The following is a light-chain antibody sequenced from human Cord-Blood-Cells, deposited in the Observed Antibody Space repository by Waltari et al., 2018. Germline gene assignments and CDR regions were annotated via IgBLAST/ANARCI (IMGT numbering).Light chain of an antibody. Sequence: DIQMTQSPSSLSASVGDRVTITCQASHDISNYLNWYQQKPGKAPKLLIYEASNLETRAPSRCSGRCAGTYFTFTISRLQPEYIATYYWQQYNKPPTFGGGTKLEIK. CDR1: HDISNY. CDR2: EAS. CDR3: QQYNKPPT. J-gene: IGKJ4*01. V-gene: IGKV1-33*01.